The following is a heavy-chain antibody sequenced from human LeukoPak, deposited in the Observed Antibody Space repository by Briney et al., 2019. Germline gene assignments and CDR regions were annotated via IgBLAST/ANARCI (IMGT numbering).Heavy chain of an antibody. V-gene: IGHV3-15*04. CDR3: ARGDRTHMVRGVIITWGIDY. J-gene: IGHJ4*02. Sequence: PGGSLRLSCAASGFSFSDAWMSWVRQIPGKGLGWVGRIESKTDGGTTDYAAPVKGRFTISRDDSTNTLYLQMNSLKSEDTAVYYCARGDRTHMVRGVIITWGIDYWGQGTLVTVSS. CDR1: GFSFSDAW. D-gene: IGHD3-10*01. CDR2: IESKTDGGTT.